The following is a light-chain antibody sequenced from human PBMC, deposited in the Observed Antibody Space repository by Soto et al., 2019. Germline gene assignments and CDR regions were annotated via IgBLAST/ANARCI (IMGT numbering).Light chain of an antibody. CDR3: MQALQTPWT. V-gene: IGKV2-28*01. CDR1: QSLLHSNGYNY. CDR2: LGS. J-gene: IGKJ1*01. Sequence: IVMTQSPLSLPVSPGEPASISCRSSQSLLHSNGYNYLDWYLQKPGQSPQLLIYLGSNRASGVPDRFSGSGSGTDFTLKISRVEAEDVGVYYCMQALQTPWTFGQGTKADIK.